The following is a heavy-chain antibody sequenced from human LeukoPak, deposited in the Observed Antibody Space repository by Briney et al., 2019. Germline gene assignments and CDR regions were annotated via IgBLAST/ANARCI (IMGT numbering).Heavy chain of an antibody. CDR1: GGTFSSYA. Sequence: KISCKASGGTFSSYAISWVRQAPGQGLEWMGGIIPIFGTANYAQKFQGRVTITTDESTSTAYMELSSLRSEDTAVYYCARAVGYCSSTSCLTYFDYWGQGTLVTVSS. CDR3: ARAVGYCSSTSCLTYFDY. J-gene: IGHJ4*02. CDR2: IIPIFGTA. D-gene: IGHD2-2*01. V-gene: IGHV1-69*05.